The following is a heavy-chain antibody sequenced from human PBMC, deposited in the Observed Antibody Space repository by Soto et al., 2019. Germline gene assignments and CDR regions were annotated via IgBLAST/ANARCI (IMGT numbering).Heavy chain of an antibody. Sequence: QVQLVQSGAEVKKPGASVKVSCKASGYTFTSYNITWLRQAPGQGLEWMGWISAYNGNTNYAQKVQGRVTMTTETSASTAYMDLRSLRSDDTAVYYCARGHIAVAGTNWFDTWGQGTLVTVSS. D-gene: IGHD6-19*01. V-gene: IGHV1-18*04. J-gene: IGHJ5*02. CDR2: ISAYNGNT. CDR3: ARGHIAVAGTNWFDT. CDR1: GYTFTSYN.